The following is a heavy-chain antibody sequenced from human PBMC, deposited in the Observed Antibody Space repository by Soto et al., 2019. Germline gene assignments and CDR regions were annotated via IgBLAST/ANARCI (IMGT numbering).Heavy chain of an antibody. J-gene: IGHJ4*02. V-gene: IGHV1-3*01. D-gene: IGHD3-10*01. CDR3: ARVGLLLWFGESSPTFDY. CDR1: GYTFTSYA. Sequence: QVQLVQSGAEVKKPGASVKVSCKASGYTFTSYAVHWVRQAPGQRLEWMGWINAGNGNTKYSQKFQGRVTITRDTSASTAYMELSSLRSEDTAVYYCARVGLLLWFGESSPTFDYWGQGTLVTVSS. CDR2: INAGNGNT.